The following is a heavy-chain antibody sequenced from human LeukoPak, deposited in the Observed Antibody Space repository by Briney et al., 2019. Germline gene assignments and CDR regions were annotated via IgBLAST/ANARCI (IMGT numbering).Heavy chain of an antibody. J-gene: IGHJ4*02. CDR1: GGTFSSYA. D-gene: IGHD3-9*01. V-gene: IGHV1-69*13. Sequence: ASVKVSCKASGGTFSSYAISWVRQAPGQGLEWMGGIIPIFGTANYAQKSQGRVTITADESTSTAYMELSSLRSEDTAVYYCASPRGGYDILTGYYSYWGQGTLVTVSS. CDR2: IIPIFGTA. CDR3: ASPRGGYDILTGYYSY.